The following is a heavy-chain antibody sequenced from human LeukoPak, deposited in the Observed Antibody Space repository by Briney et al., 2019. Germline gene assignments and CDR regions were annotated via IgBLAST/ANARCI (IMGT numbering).Heavy chain of an antibody. CDR2: IRSKANSYAT. CDR1: GFTFSGSA. D-gene: IGHD3-10*01. CDR3: TTLGTMVRGVIVYY. Sequence: PGGSLRLSCAASGFTFSGSAMHWVRQASGKGLEWVGRIRSKANSYATAYAASVKGRFTISRDDSKNTAYLQMNSLKTEDTAVYYCTTLGTMVRGVIVYYWGQGTLVTVSS. V-gene: IGHV3-73*01. J-gene: IGHJ4*02.